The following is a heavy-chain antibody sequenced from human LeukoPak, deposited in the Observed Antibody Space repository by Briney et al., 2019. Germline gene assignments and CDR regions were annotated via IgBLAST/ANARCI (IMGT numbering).Heavy chain of an antibody. CDR1: GFTFSSYW. CDR2: IKQDGSEK. D-gene: IGHD3-10*01. Sequence: GGSLRLSCAASGFTFSSYWMSWVRQAPGKGLEWVANIKQDGSEKYYVDSVKGRFTISRDNAKNSLYLQMNSLRAEDTAVYYCARDLRYYGSGSPNEPHYFDYWGQGTLVTVSS. J-gene: IGHJ4*02. CDR3: ARDLRYYGSGSPNEPHYFDY. V-gene: IGHV3-7*01.